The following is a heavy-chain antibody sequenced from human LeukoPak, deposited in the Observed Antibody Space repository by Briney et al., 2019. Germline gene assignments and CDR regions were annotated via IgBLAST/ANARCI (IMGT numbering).Heavy chain of an antibody. CDR3: AKALVTSPIYNWYFDL. V-gene: IGHV3-23*01. CDR1: GFTSSGCA. D-gene: IGHD4-11*01. Sequence: GGSLRLSCAGSGFTSSGCAMVWVRQAPGKGLDWVSGIYGDITFDADSVEGRFTISRDDSKNTLFLQMNSLRADDTALYYCAKALVTSPIYNWYFDLWGRGTLVTVSS. CDR2: IYGDIT. J-gene: IGHJ2*01.